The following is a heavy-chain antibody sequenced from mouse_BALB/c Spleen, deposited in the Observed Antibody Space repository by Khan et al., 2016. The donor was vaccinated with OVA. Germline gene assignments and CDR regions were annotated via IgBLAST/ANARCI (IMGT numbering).Heavy chain of an antibody. D-gene: IGHD1-1*01. CDR3: ARGSSRAMDY. Sequence: LVESGPELKKPGETVKISCKASGYTFTNYGMNWVKQAPGKGLKWMGWIYTYTGEPTYADDFKGRFAFSLESSASTAFLQINNLTNDDTATXVCARGSSRAMDYWGQGTSVTVSS. CDR1: GYTFTNYG. V-gene: IGHV9-3-1*01. CDR2: IYTYTGEP. J-gene: IGHJ4*01.